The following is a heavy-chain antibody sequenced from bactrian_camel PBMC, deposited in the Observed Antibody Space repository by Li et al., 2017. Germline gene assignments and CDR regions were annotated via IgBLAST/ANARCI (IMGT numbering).Heavy chain of an antibody. CDR2: IGLYISGNKT. V-gene: IGHV3S53*01. CDR1: GPSSNC. D-gene: IGHD6*01. CDR3: AAEGTYGGSWLPRVNPEMEVWGRFAERSY. Sequence: HVQLVESGGGSVQAGGSPRLTCVASGPSSNCMGWFRQIPGNEREGVAAIGLYISGNKTRYADSVRGRFTISQDNAKNTVYLQMNNLKPEDTAMYYCAAEGTYGGSWLPRVNPEMEVWGRFAERSYWGQGTQVTVS. J-gene: IGHJ4*01.